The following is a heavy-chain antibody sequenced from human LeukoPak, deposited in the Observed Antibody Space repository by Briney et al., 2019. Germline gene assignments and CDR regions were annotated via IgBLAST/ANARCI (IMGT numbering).Heavy chain of an antibody. V-gene: IGHV7-4-1*02. CDR1: GYTSTNYA. Sequence: ASVKVSCKASGYTSTNYAMNWVRQAPGQGLEWMGWINTNTGNPTYAQGFTGRFVFSLDTSVSTAYLQISSLKAEDTAVYYCAREYIDPTLGDYDSGSYIDYWGQGTLVTVSS. CDR3: AREYIDPTLGDYDSGSYIDY. CDR2: INTNTGNP. D-gene: IGHD3-10*01. J-gene: IGHJ4*02.